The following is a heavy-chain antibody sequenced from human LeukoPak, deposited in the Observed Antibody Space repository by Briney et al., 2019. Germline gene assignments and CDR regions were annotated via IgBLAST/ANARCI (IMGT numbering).Heavy chain of an antibody. CDR1: GFTFSSYS. CDR2: ISSSSSYI. Sequence: GGSLRLSCAASGFTFSSYSMSWVRQAPGKGLEWVSSISSSSSYIYYADSVKGRFTISRDNAKNSLYLQMNSLRAEDTAVYYCARYVWGSYRFRLDYWGQGTLVTVSS. D-gene: IGHD3-16*02. V-gene: IGHV3-21*01. CDR3: ARYVWGSYRFRLDY. J-gene: IGHJ4*02.